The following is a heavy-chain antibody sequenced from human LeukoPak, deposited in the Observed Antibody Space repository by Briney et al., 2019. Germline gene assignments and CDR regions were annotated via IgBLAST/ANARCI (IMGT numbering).Heavy chain of an antibody. D-gene: IGHD3-22*01. Sequence: SETLSLTCSVSGGSISSGDYYWSWIRQPPGKGLEWIGFIYYSGSTYYNPSLKSRVTISVDTSKNQFSLKLSSVTAADTAVYYCAREYYYDSSGLGAFDIWGQGTMVTVSS. J-gene: IGHJ3*02. CDR1: GGSISSGDYY. CDR3: AREYYYDSSGLGAFDI. V-gene: IGHV4-30-4*01. CDR2: IYYSGST.